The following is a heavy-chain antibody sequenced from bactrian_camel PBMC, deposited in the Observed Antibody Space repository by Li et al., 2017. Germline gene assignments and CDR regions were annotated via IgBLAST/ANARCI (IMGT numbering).Heavy chain of an antibody. V-gene: IGHV3S1*01. CDR1: GFEHNNYC. CDR2: IVTLGGTT. Sequence: HVQLVESGGGSVQAGGSLRLSCTSSGFEHNNYCMGWFRQAPGKEREGVAAIVTLGGTTYYDDSVKGRLTISQDNAKNVMSLEMNDLKPEDTAMYYCAAKRSQTSLYCNTGRMVGSYAYWGQGTQVTVS. CDR3: AAKRSQTSLYCNTGRMVGSYAY. D-gene: IGHD1*01. J-gene: IGHJ4*01.